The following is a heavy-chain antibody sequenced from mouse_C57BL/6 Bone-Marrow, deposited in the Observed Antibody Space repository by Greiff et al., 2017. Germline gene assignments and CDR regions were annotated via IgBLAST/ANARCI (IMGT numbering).Heavy chain of an antibody. CDR3: TRGYYGSSLYWYFDV. J-gene: IGHJ1*03. CDR2: ISSGGDYI. Sequence: DVKVEESGGGLVQPGGSMKLSCAASGFTFSSYAMSWVRQTPEKRLEWVAYISSGGDYIYYADTVKGRFTISSDNARNTLYLQMSSLKSEDTAMYYCTRGYYGSSLYWYFDVWGTGTTVTVSS. V-gene: IGHV5-9-1*02. CDR1: GFTFSSYA. D-gene: IGHD1-1*01.